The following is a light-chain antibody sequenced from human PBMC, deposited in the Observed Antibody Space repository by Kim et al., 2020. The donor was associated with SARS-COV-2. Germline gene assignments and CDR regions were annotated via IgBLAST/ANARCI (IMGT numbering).Light chain of an antibody. J-gene: IGLJ2*01. Sequence: ALGQTVRITCQGDSLRNYYASWYQQRPGQAPVIVISGRNNRPSGVPDRFSGSSSGSTASLTITGAQAEDEADYYCNSRDSSGNHVVFGGGTQLTVL. CDR1: SLRNYY. V-gene: IGLV3-19*01. CDR3: NSRDSSGNHVV. CDR2: GRN.